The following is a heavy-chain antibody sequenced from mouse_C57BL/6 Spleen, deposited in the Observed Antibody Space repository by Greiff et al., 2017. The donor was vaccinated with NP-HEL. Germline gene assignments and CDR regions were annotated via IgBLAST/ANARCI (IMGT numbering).Heavy chain of an antibody. J-gene: IGHJ3*01. Sequence: QVQLQQSGAELVKSGASVKISCKASGYAFSSYWMNWVKQRPGKGLEWIGQIYPGDGDTNYNGKFKGKATLTADKSSSTAYMQLSSLTSEDSAVYFCARGGTGTPWFAYWGQGTLVTVSA. D-gene: IGHD4-1*01. CDR1: GYAFSSYW. CDR2: IYPGDGDT. V-gene: IGHV1-80*01. CDR3: ARGGTGTPWFAY.